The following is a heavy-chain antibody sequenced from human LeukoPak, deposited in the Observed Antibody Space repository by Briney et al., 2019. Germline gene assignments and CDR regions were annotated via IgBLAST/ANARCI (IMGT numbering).Heavy chain of an antibody. CDR2: ISSSSSTI. CDR3: AREPSSVYWGFDYFDY. J-gene: IGHJ4*02. D-gene: IGHD3-22*01. V-gene: IGHV3-48*04. CDR1: GFTFSSYS. Sequence: GGSLRLSCAASGFTFSSYSMNWVRQAPGKGLEWVSYISSSSSTIYYADSVKGRFTISRDNAKNSLYLQMNSLRAEDTAVYYGAREPSSVYWGFDYFDYGGQGPLVTV.